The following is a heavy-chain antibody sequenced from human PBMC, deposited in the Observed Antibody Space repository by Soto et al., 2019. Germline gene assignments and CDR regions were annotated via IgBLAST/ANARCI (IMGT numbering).Heavy chain of an antibody. CDR3: SGGGHYYHSMI. D-gene: IGHD3-22*01. CDR1: GDSVSGGGYY. CDR2: ISFTGDT. Sequence: SETLSLTCTVSGDSVSGGGYYWTWIRQPPGKGLEWIGYISFTGDTTYNPSLRSRVTIAMHTSKNQFSLKLTSATAADTALYYCSGGGHYYHSMIWGPGTLVTVSS. J-gene: IGHJ4*02. V-gene: IGHV4-61*08.